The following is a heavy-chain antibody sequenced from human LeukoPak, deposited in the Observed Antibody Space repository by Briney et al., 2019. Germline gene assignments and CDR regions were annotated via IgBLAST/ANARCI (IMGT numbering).Heavy chain of an antibody. CDR3: ARGRGSYYLPG. Sequence: PSETLSLTCAVYGGSFSGYYWSWIRQPPGKGLEWIGEINHSGSTNYNPSLKSRVTISVDTSKNQFSLKLSSGTAADTAVYYCARGRGSYYLPGWGQGTLVTVSS. V-gene: IGHV4-34*01. CDR2: INHSGST. CDR1: GGSFSGYY. D-gene: IGHD1-26*01. J-gene: IGHJ4*02.